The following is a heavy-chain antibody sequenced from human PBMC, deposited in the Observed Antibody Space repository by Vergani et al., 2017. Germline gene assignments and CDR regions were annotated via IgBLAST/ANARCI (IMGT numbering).Heavy chain of an antibody. CDR1: GGPISSSNW. CDR2: IYHSGST. Sequence: QVQLQESGPGLVKPSGTLSLTCAVSGGPISSSNWWSWVRQPPGKGREWIGEIYHSGSTNYNPSLKSRVTISVDKSKNQFSLKLSSVTAADTAVYYCARKSGCSSTSCYDDAFDIWGQGTMVTVSS. CDR3: ARKSGCSSTSCYDDAFDI. V-gene: IGHV4-4*02. D-gene: IGHD2-2*01. J-gene: IGHJ3*02.